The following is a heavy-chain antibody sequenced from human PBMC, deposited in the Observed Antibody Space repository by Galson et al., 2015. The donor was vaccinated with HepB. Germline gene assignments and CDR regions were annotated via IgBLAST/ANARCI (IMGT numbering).Heavy chain of an antibody. CDR3: ARDRSGCSGGSCYSDFDY. CDR2: ISGYNGNT. D-gene: IGHD2-15*01. Sequence: SVKVSCKASGYTFTTYGISWVRQAPGQGLEWMGWISGYNGNTNYEQHLQGRVTMTTDTSTSTAYMELRSLRSDDTAVYYCARDRSGCSGGSCYSDFDYWGQGTLVTVSS. V-gene: IGHV1-18*04. CDR1: GYTFTTYG. J-gene: IGHJ4*02.